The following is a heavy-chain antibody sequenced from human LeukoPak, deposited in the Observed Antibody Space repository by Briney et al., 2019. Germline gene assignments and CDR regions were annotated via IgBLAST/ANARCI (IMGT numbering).Heavy chain of an antibody. J-gene: IGHJ5*02. CDR1: SFTFSSYG. Sequence: GGSLRLSCAASSFTFSSYGMHWVRQAPGKGVEWLAFIDYDGSNKYYADSMKGRFTISRDNSKNTLYVQMNSLRAEDTAVYYCAKGTHSSGWPRNWFDPWGQGTLVTVSS. CDR3: AKGTHSSGWPRNWFDP. D-gene: IGHD6-19*01. V-gene: IGHV3-30*02. CDR2: IDYDGSNK.